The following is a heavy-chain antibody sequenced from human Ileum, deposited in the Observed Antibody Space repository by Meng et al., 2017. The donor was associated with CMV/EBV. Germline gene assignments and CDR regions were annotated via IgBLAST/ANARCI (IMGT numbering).Heavy chain of an antibody. V-gene: IGHV4-4*07. Sequence: PLAECGPGLVRPWETLSLTCPVSGGAISGYHWTWIRKPAGKGLEWIGRLRTSGTTDHNPSLKSRVTLSIDTSKNQFSLKLSSVTAADTAVYYCGRAGARGVPVDIWGQGTLVTVSS. CDR2: LRTSGTT. J-gene: IGHJ4*02. D-gene: IGHD3-10*01. CDR1: GGAISGYH. CDR3: GRAGARGVPVDI.